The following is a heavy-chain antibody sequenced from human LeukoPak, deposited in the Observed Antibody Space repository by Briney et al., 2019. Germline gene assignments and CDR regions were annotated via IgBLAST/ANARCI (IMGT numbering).Heavy chain of an antibody. CDR2: ISYDRSKT. Sequence: GRSLRLSCAASGFNFSTYAMHWVRQAPGKGLEWVGIISYDRSKTYYADPVKGRFTISRDNAKNKLYLQVNSLRTEDTAVYYCARVLGAGGLDYWGQGTLVTVSS. J-gene: IGHJ4*02. D-gene: IGHD1-26*01. V-gene: IGHV3-30*04. CDR1: GFNFSTYA. CDR3: ARVLGAGGLDY.